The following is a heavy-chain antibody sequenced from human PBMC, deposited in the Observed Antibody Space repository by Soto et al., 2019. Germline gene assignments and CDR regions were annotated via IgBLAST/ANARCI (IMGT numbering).Heavy chain of an antibody. CDR2: IKQDGTEK. J-gene: IGHJ3*01. D-gene: IGHD6-19*01. V-gene: IGHV3-7*03. CDR1: GSTFSRYW. CDR3: ASGGDASGHHAFDV. Sequence: GGSLRLSCAASGSTFSRYWMNWVRQAPGKGLEWVANIKQDGTEKNYVDSVKGRFTISRDNARKSLYLQMDSLRAEDTAMYYCASGGDASGHHAFDVWGLGTMVTVSS.